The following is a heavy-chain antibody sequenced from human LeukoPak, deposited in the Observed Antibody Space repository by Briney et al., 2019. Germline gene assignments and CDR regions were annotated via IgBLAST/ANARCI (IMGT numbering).Heavy chain of an antibody. CDR1: GFTFFRSW. D-gene: IGHD2-15*01. Sequence: PGGSLRLSRAASGFTFFRSWMSWVRQAPGKGLEWVANINQDGSEKYYVDSVKGRFTISRDNAKNSLYLQMNGLRADDTAVYYCARDEDHAAAYWGQGTLVTISS. CDR2: INQDGSEK. V-gene: IGHV3-7*03. J-gene: IGHJ4*02. CDR3: ARDEDHAAAY.